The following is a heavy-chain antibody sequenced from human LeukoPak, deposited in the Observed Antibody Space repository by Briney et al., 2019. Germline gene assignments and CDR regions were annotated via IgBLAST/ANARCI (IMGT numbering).Heavy chain of an antibody. V-gene: IGHV3-7*03. D-gene: IGHD3-16*01. CDR2: INHNGNVN. Sequence: GGSLRLSCAASGFTFSSYWMNWVRQAPGKGLEWVASINHNGNVNYYVDSVKGRFTISRDNAKNSLYLQMSNLRAEDTAVYFCARGGGLDIWGQGATVTVSS. J-gene: IGHJ6*02. CDR1: GFTFSSYW. CDR3: ARGGGLDI.